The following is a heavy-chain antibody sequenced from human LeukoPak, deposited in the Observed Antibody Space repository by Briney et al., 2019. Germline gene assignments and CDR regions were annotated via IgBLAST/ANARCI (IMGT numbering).Heavy chain of an antibody. CDR3: ARDPGYSYGFDI. CDR2: ISSSGSTI. CDR1: GFTFSSYE. Sequence: GGSLRLSCAASGFTFSSYEMNWVRQAPGKGLEWVSYISSSGSTIYYADSVKGGFTISRDNAKNSLYLQMNSLRAEDTAVYYCARDPGYSYGFDIWGQGTMVTVSS. V-gene: IGHV3-48*03. J-gene: IGHJ3*02. D-gene: IGHD5-18*01.